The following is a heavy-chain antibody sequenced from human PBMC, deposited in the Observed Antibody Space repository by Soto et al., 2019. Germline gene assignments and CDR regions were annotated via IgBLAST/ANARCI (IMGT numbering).Heavy chain of an antibody. CDR2: ISSGTGYM. D-gene: IGHD1-26*01. CDR3: ARAIVYAFDI. CDR1: GLTFSSYS. V-gene: IGHV3-21*01. Sequence: EVQLVESGGGLVKPGGSLRLSCAASGLTFSSYSMNWVRQAPGKGLEWVSSISSGTGYMYYADSVKGRFTISRDNAKNSLYLQMHSLRAEYMAVYFCARAIVYAFDILGEGTMVTVSS. J-gene: IGHJ3*02.